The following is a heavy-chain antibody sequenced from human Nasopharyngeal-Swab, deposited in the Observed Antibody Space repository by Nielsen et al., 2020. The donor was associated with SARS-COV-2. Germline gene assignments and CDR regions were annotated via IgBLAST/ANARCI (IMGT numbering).Heavy chain of an antibody. CDR1: GFTFSSYE. Sequence: GGSLRLSCAASGFTFSSYEMNWVRQAPGKGLEWVSYISSSGSTIYYADPVKGRFTISRDNSKSTLFLQMNSLRAEDTAVYYCAKDQAKYYYYGMDVWGQGTTVTVAS. CDR3: AKDQAKYYYYGMDV. J-gene: IGHJ6*02. V-gene: IGHV3-48*03. CDR2: ISSSGSTI.